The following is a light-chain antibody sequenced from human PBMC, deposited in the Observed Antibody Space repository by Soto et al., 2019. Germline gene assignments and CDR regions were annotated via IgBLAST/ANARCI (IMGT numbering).Light chain of an antibody. V-gene: IGKV4-1*01. CDR3: QQYYSTPLT. CDR2: WAS. J-gene: IGKJ4*01. Sequence: DIVMTQSPDSLAVSLGERATINCKSSQSVLYSSNNKNYLAWYQQKVGQPPKLLIYWASTRESGVPDRFSGSGSGTEFTLTISSLQAEDVAVYYCQQYYSTPLTFGGGTKVEIK. CDR1: QSVLYSSNNKNY.